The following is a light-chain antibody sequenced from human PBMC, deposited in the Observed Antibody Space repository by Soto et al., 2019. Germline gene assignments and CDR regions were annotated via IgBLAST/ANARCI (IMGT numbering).Light chain of an antibody. CDR3: QQYDNLPIT. J-gene: IGKJ5*01. CDR2: DAS. Sequence: DLPITQSPFSLSASVGDRVTITFQASQDISNYLNWYQQKPGKAPKLLIYDASNLETGVPSRFSGSGSGTDFTFTISSLQPEDIATYYCQQYDNLPITFGQGTRLEIK. CDR1: QDISNY. V-gene: IGKV1-33*01.